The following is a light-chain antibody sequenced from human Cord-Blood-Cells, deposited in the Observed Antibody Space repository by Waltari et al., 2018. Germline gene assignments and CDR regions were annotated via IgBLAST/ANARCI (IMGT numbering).Light chain of an antibody. CDR3: QQYNSYSPT. Sequence: IQLTPFPSTLSASVEDSVTFTCRASQSISSWLAWYQQKPGKAPKLLIYDASSLESGVPSRFSGSGSGTEFTLTISSLQPDDFATYYCQQYNSYSPTFGGGTKVEIK. CDR1: QSISSW. V-gene: IGKV1-5*01. J-gene: IGKJ4*01. CDR2: DAS.